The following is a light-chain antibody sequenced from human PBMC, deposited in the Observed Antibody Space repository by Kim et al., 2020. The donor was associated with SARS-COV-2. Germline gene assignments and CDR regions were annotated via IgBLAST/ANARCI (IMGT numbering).Light chain of an antibody. V-gene: IGLV10-54*01. CDR3: SAWDNSLSAWV. J-gene: IGLJ3*02. Sequence: ATLTCTGNGDHVGRQGAAWLQQHQGHTPKLLSYWNNNPPSGVSERLSASGSGNTASLTITGLQPGDEADYYCSAWDNSLSAWVFGGGTQLTVL. CDR2: WNN. CDR1: GDHVGRQG.